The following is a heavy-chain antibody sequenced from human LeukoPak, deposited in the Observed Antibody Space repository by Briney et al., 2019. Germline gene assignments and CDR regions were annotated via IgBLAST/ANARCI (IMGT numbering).Heavy chain of an antibody. CDR2: IYRSGST. Sequence: SETLSLTCAVSGGSISSSNCWSWVRKPPGKGLEWIGEIYRSGSTNYNPSLKSRVTISVDKSKNQFSLKLSSVTAADTAMYYCARYRGASGYHFDYWGQGTLLTVSS. D-gene: IGHD5-12*01. V-gene: IGHV4-4*02. J-gene: IGHJ4*02. CDR1: GGSISSSNC. CDR3: ARYRGASGYHFDY.